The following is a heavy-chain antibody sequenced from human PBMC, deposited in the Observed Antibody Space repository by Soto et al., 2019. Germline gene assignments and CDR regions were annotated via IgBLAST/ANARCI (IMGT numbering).Heavy chain of an antibody. Sequence: QVQLVQSGAEVKKPGASVKVSCKASGYTFSSYGITWVRQAPGQGLEWMGWISAYSGKTNYAQRLQGRVTMTRETSTDTAYMELRSLRSDDTDVYYGARVGYSGYDPKWFDPWGQGTLVTVSP. CDR3: ARVGYSGYDPKWFDP. J-gene: IGHJ5*02. CDR1: GYTFSSYG. D-gene: IGHD5-12*01. V-gene: IGHV1-18*01. CDR2: ISAYSGKT.